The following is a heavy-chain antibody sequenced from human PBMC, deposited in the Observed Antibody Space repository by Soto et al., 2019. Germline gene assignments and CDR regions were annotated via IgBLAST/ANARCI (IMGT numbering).Heavy chain of an antibody. V-gene: IGHV3-74*01. CDR3: VRNYMARGWDSNCFDP. D-gene: IGHD3-10*01. Sequence: EVHLVESGGGLVQPGGSLRLSCAASGFIFSSYWMHWVRQAPGKVLVWVSRIKSDGSTTTYADSVRGRFTISRDNARNTLNLQMNRLRAEDTAVYYCVRNYMARGWDSNCFDPWGQGTMVTVSS. J-gene: IGHJ5*02. CDR1: GFIFSSYW. CDR2: IKSDGSTT.